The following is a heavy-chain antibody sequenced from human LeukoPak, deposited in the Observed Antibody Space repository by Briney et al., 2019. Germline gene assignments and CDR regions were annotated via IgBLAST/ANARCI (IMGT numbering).Heavy chain of an antibody. J-gene: IGHJ3*02. CDR3: ATTHGMTTVARLRHRGSFDI. CDR2: FDPEDGET. CDR1: GYTLTELS. D-gene: IGHD4-17*01. Sequence: ASVKVSCKVSGYTLTELSMHWVRQAPGKGLEWMGGFDPEDGETIYAQKFQGRVTMTEDTSTDTAYMELSSLRSEDTAVYYCATTHGMTTVARLRHRGSFDIWGQGTMVTVSS. V-gene: IGHV1-24*01.